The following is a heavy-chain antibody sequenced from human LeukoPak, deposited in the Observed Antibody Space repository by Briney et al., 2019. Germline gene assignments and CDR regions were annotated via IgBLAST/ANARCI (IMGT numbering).Heavy chain of an antibody. CDR2: VSGGGGST. D-gene: IGHD4-17*01. V-gene: IGHV3-23*01. J-gene: IGHJ4*02. CDR3: AKDRHLSGDYDQVDY. CDR1: GLTFCTYG. Sequence: GGTVTLYCAGSGLTFCTYGRMWLPQAPGQGLEWFTAVSGGGGSTQQAVSGKGRVTISRDNSKNTLYLQMNSLRAEDTAVYYCAKDRHLSGDYDQVDYWGQGTLVTVSS.